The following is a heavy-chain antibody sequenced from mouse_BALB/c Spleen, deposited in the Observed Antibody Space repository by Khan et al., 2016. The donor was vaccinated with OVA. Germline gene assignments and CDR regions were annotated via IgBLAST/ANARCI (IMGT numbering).Heavy chain of an antibody. Sequence: EVQLEESGGGLVQPSGSLTLSCVVSGFSFSNYCMNWFRQSPEKGLVWFAEIILKSDDYVTHYSVSVKGRFTISRDDSKRRVYLQMNNLRAEDTGIYYGWIMLWGQGTTRTVAS. V-gene: IGHV6-6*02. CDR3: WIML. J-gene: IGHJ2*01. CDR1: GFSFSNYC. CDR2: IILKSDDYVT.